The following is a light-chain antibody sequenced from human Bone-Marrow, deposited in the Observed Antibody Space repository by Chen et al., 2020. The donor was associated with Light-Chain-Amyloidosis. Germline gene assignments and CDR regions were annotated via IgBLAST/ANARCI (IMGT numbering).Light chain of an antibody. J-gene: IGKJ1*01. CDR2: GAS. V-gene: IGKV3-15*01. CDR3: QQYNNWPRT. Sequence: EIVMTQSPATLSVSPGERATLSCRASQRVSSNLAWYQQKPGQAPRLPIYGASTRATGIPARFSGSGSGTEFTLTLSSLQSEDFAIYYCQQYNNWPRTFGQGTKVEIK. CDR1: QRVSSN.